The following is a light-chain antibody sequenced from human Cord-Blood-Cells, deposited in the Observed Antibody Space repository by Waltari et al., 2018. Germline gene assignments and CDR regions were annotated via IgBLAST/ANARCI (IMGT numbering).Light chain of an antibody. CDR3: QQSYSTFLYT. CDR1: QSISSY. CDR2: AAY. Sequence: DLQMTQSPSSLSASVEDRDTITCRASQSISSYLKWYQQKPGKAPKLLIYAAYSLQSGVPSRFSGSGSGTDFTLTISSLQPEDFATYYCQQSYSTFLYTFGQGTKLEIK. J-gene: IGKJ2*01. V-gene: IGKV1-39*01.